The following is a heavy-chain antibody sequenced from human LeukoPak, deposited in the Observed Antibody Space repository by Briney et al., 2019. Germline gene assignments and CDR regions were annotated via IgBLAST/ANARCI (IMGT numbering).Heavy chain of an antibody. CDR1: EFTFSSYC. CDR3: AKDYY. CDR2: IRAGGITT. Sequence: GGSLRLSCAASEFTFSSYCMHWVRQAPGKGLEWVSLIRAGGITTYYADSVKGRFTISRDSSKNFLYLQMNSLRAADSALYNSAKDYYWGQGTLVTVSS. V-gene: IGHV3-43*02. J-gene: IGHJ4*02.